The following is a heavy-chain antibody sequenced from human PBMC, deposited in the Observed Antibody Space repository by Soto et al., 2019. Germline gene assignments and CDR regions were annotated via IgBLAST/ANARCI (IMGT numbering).Heavy chain of an antibody. J-gene: IGHJ3*02. CDR3: ATYRKFFQI. CDR2: IYNSGST. V-gene: IGHV4-30-2*01. CDR1: GGYISCGCYS. Sequence: PSETLSLTCAVSGGYISCGCYSWSWIRQPPGKGLEWIGFIYNSGSTYYNSSLKSRVTISVDRSKNHFFLNLTSVTAADTAVYYCATYRKFFQICGQGTKVTFSS.